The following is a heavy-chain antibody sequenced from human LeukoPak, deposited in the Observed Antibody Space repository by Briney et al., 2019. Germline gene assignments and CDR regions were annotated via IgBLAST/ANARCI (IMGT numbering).Heavy chain of an antibody. D-gene: IGHD6-19*01. CDR3: ARGSAVSIKGAFDI. J-gene: IGHJ3*02. CDR2: INPNSGGT. V-gene: IGHV1-2*02. Sequence: GASVKVSCKASGYTFTGYYMHWLRQAPGQGLEWMGWINPNSGGTNYAQKFQGRVTMTRDTSISTAYMELSRLRSDDTAVYYCARGSAVSIKGAFDIWGQGTMVTVSS. CDR1: GYTFTGYY.